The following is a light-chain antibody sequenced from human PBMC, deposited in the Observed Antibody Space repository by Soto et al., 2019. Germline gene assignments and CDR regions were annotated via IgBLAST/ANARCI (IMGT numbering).Light chain of an antibody. CDR3: AAWDDSLNGRV. CDR1: SSNIGSNT. Sequence: QSVLTQPPSASGPPGQRVTLTCSGSSSNIGSNTVNWYQHLPGTAPKLLIYSNSQRPSGVPDRFSGSKSGTSASLAISGLQSEDEADYSCAAWDDSLNGRVFGTGTRSPS. CDR2: SNS. V-gene: IGLV1-44*01. J-gene: IGLJ1*01.